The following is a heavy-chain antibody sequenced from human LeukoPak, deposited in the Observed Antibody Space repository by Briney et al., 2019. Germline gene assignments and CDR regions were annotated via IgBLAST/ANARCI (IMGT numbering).Heavy chain of an antibody. V-gene: IGHV3-15*01. CDR2: IKSKSDGGTI. CDR3: TTRRQDGW. D-gene: IGHD2-15*01. CDR1: GFTFSDAW. Sequence: GGSLRLSCVGSGFTFSDAWMSWVRQAPGKGLEWVGRIKSKSDGGTIDYAAPVKGRFTITRDDSRNTLYLQMNSLKTEDTAVYYCTTRRQDGWWGQGTLVTVS. J-gene: IGHJ4*02.